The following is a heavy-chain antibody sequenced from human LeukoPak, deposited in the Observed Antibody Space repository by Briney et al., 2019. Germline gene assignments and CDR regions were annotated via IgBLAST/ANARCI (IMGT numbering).Heavy chain of an antibody. Sequence: TGGSLRLSCAASGFTFSSYVMQWVRQAPGKGLEWVAVISYDGHNKYYADSVKGRFTISRDNSKNTLYLQMNSLRAEDTAVYYCARGSATTVGTYFDYWGQGTLVTVSS. J-gene: IGHJ4*02. V-gene: IGHV3-30*03. CDR2: ISYDGHNK. D-gene: IGHD4-23*01. CDR1: GFTFSSYV. CDR3: ARGSATTVGTYFDY.